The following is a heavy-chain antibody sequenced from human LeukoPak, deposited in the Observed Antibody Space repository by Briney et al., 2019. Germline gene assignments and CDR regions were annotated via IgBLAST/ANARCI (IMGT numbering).Heavy chain of an antibody. V-gene: IGHV4-39*07. Sequence: SETLSLTCTVSGGSTSSSSYYWGWIRQPPGKGLEWIGSIYYSGSTYYNPSLKSRVTISVDTSKNQFSLKLRSVTAADTAVYYCARDSPYYYGSGSATYYMDVWGKGTTVTISS. CDR1: GGSTSSSSYY. CDR3: ARDSPYYYGSGSATYYMDV. J-gene: IGHJ6*03. CDR2: IYYSGST. D-gene: IGHD3-10*01.